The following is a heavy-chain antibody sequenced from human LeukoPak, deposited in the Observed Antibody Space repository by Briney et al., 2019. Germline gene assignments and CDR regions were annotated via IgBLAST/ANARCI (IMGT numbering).Heavy chain of an antibody. V-gene: IGHV1-2*06. CDR2: INPNNGGT. Sequence: GASVKVSCKASGYTFTGYYMHWVRQAPGQGLEWMGRINPNNGGTNYEQKFQGRVTMTRDTSISTAYMELSRLRSDDTAVYYCARDHTRYYYDSSGQHPDYWGQGTLVTVSS. CDR1: GYTFTGYY. CDR3: ARDHTRYYYDSSGQHPDY. J-gene: IGHJ4*02. D-gene: IGHD3-22*01.